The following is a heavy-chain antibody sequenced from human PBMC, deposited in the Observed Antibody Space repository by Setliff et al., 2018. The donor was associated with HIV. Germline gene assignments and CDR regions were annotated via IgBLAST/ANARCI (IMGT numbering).Heavy chain of an antibody. J-gene: IGHJ4*02. V-gene: IGHV1-2*06. D-gene: IGHD2-2*01. CDR3: ARKPTGSPSDY. CDR1: GYTFVSYD. Sequence: GASVKVSCKASGYTFVSYDINWVRQATGQGLEWMGRINPNSGGTNYAQKFQGRVTMTRDTSISTAYMELRSLRSDDTALYYCARKPTGSPSDYWGQGTLVTVSS. CDR2: INPNSGGT.